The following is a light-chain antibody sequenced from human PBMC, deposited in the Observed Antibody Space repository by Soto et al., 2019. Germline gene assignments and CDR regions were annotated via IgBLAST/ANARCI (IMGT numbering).Light chain of an antibody. CDR3: QQRAKWPFT. V-gene: IGKV3-11*01. J-gene: IGKJ3*01. CDR1: QSVSSY. CDR2: AAT. Sequence: EIVLTQSPATLSLSPGERATLSCSASQSVSSYLTWYQQKPGQAPRLLIYAATNRATGIPARFSGSGSRTDFTLTISSLEPEDFAVYYCQQRAKWPFTYGPGTKVDIK.